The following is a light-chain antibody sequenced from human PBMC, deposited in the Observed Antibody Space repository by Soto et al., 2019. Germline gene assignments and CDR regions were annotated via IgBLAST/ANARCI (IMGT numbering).Light chain of an antibody. Sequence: EIVMTQSPLSLPVTPGEPASISCKSSQSLLHSNGQTYLDWYLQKPGQSPQLLIYSGSNRASGVPDRFSGSGSGTDFTLKISRVETEDVGVYYCMQALQTPRTFGQGTKWIS. J-gene: IGKJ1*01. CDR3: MQALQTPRT. CDR1: QSLLHSNGQTY. CDR2: SGS. V-gene: IGKV2-28*01.